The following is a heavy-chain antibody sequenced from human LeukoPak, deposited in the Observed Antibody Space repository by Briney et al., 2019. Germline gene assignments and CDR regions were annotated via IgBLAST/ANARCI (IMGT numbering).Heavy chain of an antibody. V-gene: IGHV3-30*01. CDR1: GFTFSSYA. J-gene: IGHJ4*02. Sequence: AGSLRLSCAASGFTFSSYAMHWVRQAPGKGLEWVAVISYDGSNKYYADSVKGRFTISRDNSKNTLYLQMNSLRAEDTAVYYCARVSSWKYYFDYWGQGTLVTVSS. CDR2: ISYDGSNK. D-gene: IGHD6-6*01. CDR3: ARVSSWKYYFDY.